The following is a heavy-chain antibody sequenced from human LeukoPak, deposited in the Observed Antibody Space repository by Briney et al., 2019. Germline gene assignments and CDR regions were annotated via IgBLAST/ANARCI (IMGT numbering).Heavy chain of an antibody. CDR2: FDPEDGET. D-gene: IGHD3-3*01. CDR1: GYTLTELS. CDR3: ASDRKLRFLEWSLDFDY. V-gene: IGHV1-24*01. J-gene: IGHJ4*02. Sequence: SVKVSCKVSGYTLTELSMHWVRQARGKGLEGMGGFDPEDGETIYAQKFQGRVTMTEHTSTDTAYMELSSLRSEDTAVYYCASDRKLRFLEWSLDFDYWGQGTLVTVSS.